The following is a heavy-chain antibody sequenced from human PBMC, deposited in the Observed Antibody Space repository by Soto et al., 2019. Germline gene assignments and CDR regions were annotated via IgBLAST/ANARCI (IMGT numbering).Heavy chain of an antibody. Sequence: GESLKISCKGSGYSFALYWIAWVRQMPGKGLEWMGRIDPSDGYTNYSPSFRGHVTISADTSISTAYLQWSNLKASDTAIYYCARLMLHDILTGYYTVPVDYWGQGTLVTVSS. V-gene: IGHV5-10-1*01. D-gene: IGHD3-9*01. J-gene: IGHJ4*02. CDR3: ARLMLHDILTGYYTVPVDY. CDR1: GYSFALYW. CDR2: IDPSDGYT.